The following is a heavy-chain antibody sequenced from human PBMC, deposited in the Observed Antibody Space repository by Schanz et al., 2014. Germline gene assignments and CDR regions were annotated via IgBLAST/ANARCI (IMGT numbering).Heavy chain of an antibody. Sequence: QVQLMQSGAEMKKPGASVKVSCKASGYSFTDFYIHWLRQAPGQGPEWLGWINPNSDGTKYAQKFQGRVTMTRDTSVNTAYLDLSSLTSDDTAVYYCARGDVNWFDPGGQGTLVTVSS. CDR2: INPNSDGT. J-gene: IGHJ5*02. CDR1: GYSFTDFY. V-gene: IGHV1-2*02. CDR3: ARGDVNWFDP.